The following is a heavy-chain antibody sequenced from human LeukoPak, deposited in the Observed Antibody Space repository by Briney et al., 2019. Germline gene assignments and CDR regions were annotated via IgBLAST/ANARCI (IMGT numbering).Heavy chain of an antibody. V-gene: IGHV3-48*03. Sequence: GGSLRLSCAASGFTFSSYEMNWVRQALGKGLEWVSYISSSGSTIYYADSVKGRFTISRDNAKNSLYLQMNSLGAEDTAVYYCARDWAVTPRYFDLWGRGTLVTVSS. J-gene: IGHJ2*01. CDR1: GFTFSSYE. CDR2: ISSSGSTI. D-gene: IGHD4-17*01. CDR3: ARDWAVTPRYFDL.